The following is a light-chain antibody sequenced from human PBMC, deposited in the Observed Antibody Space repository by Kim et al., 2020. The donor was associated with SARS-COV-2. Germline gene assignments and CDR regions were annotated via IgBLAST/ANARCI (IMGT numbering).Light chain of an antibody. CDR2: DAS. Sequence: YPEERSTLSCRASQSVSSYLAWYQQRPGQAPRLLIYDASNRATGIPARFSGSGSGTDFTLTISSLEPEDFAIYYCQQRSNWPLTFGGGTKVEIK. J-gene: IGKJ4*01. CDR1: QSVSSY. V-gene: IGKV3-11*01. CDR3: QQRSNWPLT.